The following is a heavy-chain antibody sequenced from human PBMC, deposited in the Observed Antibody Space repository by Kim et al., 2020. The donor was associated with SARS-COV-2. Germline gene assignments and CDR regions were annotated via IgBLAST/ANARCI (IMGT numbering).Heavy chain of an antibody. CDR1: GFTVNAYT. CDR3: VRSHYRVLLEDS. D-gene: IGHD3-3*01. J-gene: IGHJ5*01. V-gene: IGHV3-21*01. Sequence: GGSLRLSCAASGFTVNAYTMNWVRQAPGKGLEWVSSISSDGSSFYDGSAMKGLSTTSRDTANNSQHLLMNIRRGETAALYFCVRSHYRVLLEDSW. CDR2: ISSDGSSF.